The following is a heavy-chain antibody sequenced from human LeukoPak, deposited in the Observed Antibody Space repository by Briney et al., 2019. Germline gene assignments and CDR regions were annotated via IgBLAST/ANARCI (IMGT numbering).Heavy chain of an antibody. Sequence: PSETLSLTCTVSGGSISSSSYYWGWIRQPPGKGLEWIGSIYYSGSTYYNPSLKSRVTISVDTSKNQFSLKLSSVTAADTAVYYCARGPGLPLGAFDIWGQGTMVTVSS. V-gene: IGHV4-39*07. CDR3: ARGPGLPLGAFDI. D-gene: IGHD1-14*01. CDR2: IYYSGST. CDR1: GGSISSSSYY. J-gene: IGHJ3*02.